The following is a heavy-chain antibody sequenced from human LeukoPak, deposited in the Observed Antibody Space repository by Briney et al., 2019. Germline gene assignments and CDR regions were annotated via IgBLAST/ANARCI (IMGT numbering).Heavy chain of an antibody. J-gene: IGHJ3*02. V-gene: IGHV4-59*01. CDR2: IYYSGST. D-gene: IGHD1-26*01. Sequence: SETLSLTYPVSGGSISSYYWSWIRQPPGKGLEWIGYIYYSGSTNYNPSLKSRVTISVDTSKNQFSLKLSSVTAADTAVYYCAREGWELPRTFDIWGQGTMVTVSS. CDR3: AREGWELPRTFDI. CDR1: GGSISSYY.